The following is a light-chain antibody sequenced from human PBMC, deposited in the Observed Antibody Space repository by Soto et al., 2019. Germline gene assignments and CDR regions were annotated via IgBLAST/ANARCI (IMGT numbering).Light chain of an antibody. CDR1: QSVRSNY. CDR2: GAS. CDR3: QQYGNSPWT. J-gene: IGKJ1*01. Sequence: EIVLTQSPGTLSLSPGESATLPCRASQSVRSNYLAWYQQKPGQAPRLLIYGASTRATGTPDRFSGSGSGTDFARTVSRLEPEDFAVYFCQQYGNSPWTFGQGTKVEIK. V-gene: IGKV3-20*01.